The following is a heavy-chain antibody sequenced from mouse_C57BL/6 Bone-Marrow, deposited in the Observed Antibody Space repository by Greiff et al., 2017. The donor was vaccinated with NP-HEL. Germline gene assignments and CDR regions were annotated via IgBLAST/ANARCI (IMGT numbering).Heavy chain of an antibody. J-gene: IGHJ4*01. V-gene: IGHV5-4*03. D-gene: IGHD2-4*01. CDR3: ARGYDYDDGRLYYAMDY. CDR2: ISDGGSYT. CDR1: GFTFSSYA. Sequence: EVKLVESGGGLVKPGGSLKLSCAASGFTFSSYAMSWVRQTPEKRLEWVATISDGGSYTYYPDNVKGRFTISRDNAKNNLYLQMSHLKSEDTAMYYCARGYDYDDGRLYYAMDYWGQGTSVTVSS.